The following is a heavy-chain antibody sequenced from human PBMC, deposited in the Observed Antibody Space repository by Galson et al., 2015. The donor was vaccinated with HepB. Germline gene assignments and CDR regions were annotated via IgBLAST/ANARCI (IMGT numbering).Heavy chain of an antibody. V-gene: IGHV1-69*02. Sequence: SVKVSCKAPGGIFSSYTISWVRQAPGQGLEWMGRIIPILGIANYAQKFQGRVTITADKSTSTAYMELSSLRSEDTAVYYCARAQYYYDSSGYYILWASDYGMDVWGQGTTVTVSS. D-gene: IGHD3-22*01. CDR3: ARAQYYYDSSGYYILWASDYGMDV. CDR1: GGIFSSYT. J-gene: IGHJ6*02. CDR2: IIPILGIA.